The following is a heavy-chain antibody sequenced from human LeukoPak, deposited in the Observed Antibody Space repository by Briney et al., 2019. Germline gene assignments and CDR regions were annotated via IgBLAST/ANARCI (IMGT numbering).Heavy chain of an antibody. V-gene: IGHV4-34*01. CDR1: GGSFSGYY. D-gene: IGHD2-2*01. CDR3: ARRHLGYCSSTSCPGSWFDP. J-gene: IGHJ5*02. Sequence: SETLSLTCAVYGGSFSGYYWSWIHQPPGKGLEWIGEINHSGSTNYNPSLKSRVTISVDTSKNQFSLKLSSVTAADTAVYYCARRHLGYCSSTSCPGSWFDPWGQGTLVTVSS. CDR2: INHSGST.